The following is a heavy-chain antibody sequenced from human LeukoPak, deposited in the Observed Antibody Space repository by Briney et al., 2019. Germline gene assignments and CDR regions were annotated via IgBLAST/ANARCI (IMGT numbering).Heavy chain of an antibody. CDR2: IVVGSGNT. CDR1: GFTFTSSA. CDR3: AALGDYDSSGYYLVDY. Sequence: GTSVKVSCKASGFTFTSSAMQWGRQARGQRLEWIGWIVVGSGNTNYAQKFQERVTITRDMSTSTAYMELSSLRSEDTAVYYCAALGDYDSSGYYLVDYWGQGTLVTVSS. V-gene: IGHV1-58*02. J-gene: IGHJ4*02. D-gene: IGHD3-22*01.